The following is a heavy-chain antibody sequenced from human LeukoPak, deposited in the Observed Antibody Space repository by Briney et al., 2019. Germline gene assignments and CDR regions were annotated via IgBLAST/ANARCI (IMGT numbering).Heavy chain of an antibody. CDR3: ASGGTYDYVWGTYRPNDAFDI. D-gene: IGHD3-16*02. V-gene: IGHV4-4*07. CDR1: GGSISSYY. J-gene: IGHJ3*02. CDR2: IYTSGST. Sequence: KPSETLSLTCTVSGGSISSYYWSWIRQSAGKGLEWIGRIYTSGSTNYNPSLKSRVTTSVDTSKNQFSLKLSSVTAADTAVYYCASGGTYDYVWGTYRPNDAFDIWGQGTMVTVSS.